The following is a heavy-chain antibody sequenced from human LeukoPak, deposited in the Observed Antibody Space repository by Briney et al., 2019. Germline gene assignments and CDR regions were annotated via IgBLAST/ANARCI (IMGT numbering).Heavy chain of an antibody. D-gene: IGHD1-1*01. CDR1: GGSISGDY. J-gene: IGHJ5*02. CDR2: IYYGGRT. V-gene: IGHV4-59*01. Sequence: PSETLSLTCSVSGGSISGDYWRWIRQPPGKGLEWIGYIYYGGRTSYNPSLKSRVTISVDTSKNQFSLRLASVTAADTAVYYCAKDTGVGPADDWFDPWGQGTLVTVSS. CDR3: AKDTGVGPADDWFDP.